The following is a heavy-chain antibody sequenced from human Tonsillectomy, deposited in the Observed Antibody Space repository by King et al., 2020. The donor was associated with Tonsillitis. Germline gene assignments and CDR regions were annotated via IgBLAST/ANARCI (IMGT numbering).Heavy chain of an antibody. V-gene: IGHV3-30-3*01. CDR1: GFTFSSYS. J-gene: IGHJ2*01. CDR2: ISFDGRNK. Sequence: VQLVESGGGVVHPGRSLRLSCAASGFTFSSYSMHWVRQAPGKGLEWVALISFDGRNKFYADSVRGRFTISRDNSKNTLYLQMHSLTAEDTAVYYCARAVFGDYGGWYFDLWGRGTLVTVSS. D-gene: IGHD4-17*01. CDR3: ARAVFGDYGGWYFDL.